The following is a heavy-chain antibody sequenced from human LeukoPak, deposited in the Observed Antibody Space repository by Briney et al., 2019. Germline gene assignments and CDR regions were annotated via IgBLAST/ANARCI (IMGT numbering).Heavy chain of an antibody. CDR3: LHGGNSGDWVF. Sequence: SETLSLTCTVSGVSIRSSTNWWTWVRQAPGKGLEWIGEVFHSGSTNYNPSLKSRVTMSADKSKNQFSLNLSSMTAADTAVYYCLHGGNSGDWVFWGQGTLVTVSS. V-gene: IGHV4-4*02. J-gene: IGHJ4*02. CDR1: GVSIRSSTNW. CDR2: VFHSGST. D-gene: IGHD4-23*01.